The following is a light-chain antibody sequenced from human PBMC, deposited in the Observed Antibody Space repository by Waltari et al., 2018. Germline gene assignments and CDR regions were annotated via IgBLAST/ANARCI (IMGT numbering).Light chain of an antibody. J-gene: IGKJ4*01. CDR2: AAS. CDR3: QQYYTTPLT. CDR1: PTVSSY. Sequence: DIQMTQSPSSLSASVGDRVTITCRPGPTVSSYLNWYQHKTGKAPKHLLYAASSLQSGVPSRLSGRRSGTEFTLTISSLQPDYFATYYCQQYYTTPLTFGGGTKVES. V-gene: IGKV1-39*01.